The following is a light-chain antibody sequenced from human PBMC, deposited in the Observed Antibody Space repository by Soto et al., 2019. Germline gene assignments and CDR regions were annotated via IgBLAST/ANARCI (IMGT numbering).Light chain of an antibody. Sequence: EIVMTQSPATLSVSPGERATLSCRASQNIYTYLAWYQQRPGQAPRLLIHGASTGATRIPARFSGSGSGTEFTPDIASLQSEDFAVYFCQQYNDWPWTFGQGTKVEIK. CDR3: QQYNDWPWT. V-gene: IGKV3-15*01. CDR1: QNIYTY. CDR2: GAS. J-gene: IGKJ1*01.